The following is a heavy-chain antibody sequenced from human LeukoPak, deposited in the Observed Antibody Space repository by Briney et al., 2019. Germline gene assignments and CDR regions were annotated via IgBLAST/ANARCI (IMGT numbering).Heavy chain of an antibody. Sequence: ASVKVSCKVSGYTLTELSMHWVRQAPGKGLEWMGGFDPEDGETIYAQKFQGRVTLTEDTSTDTAYMELSSLSSVDTAMYYCALNAYCSSNSCWGNYYYYYMDFWGKGTTVTVSS. CDR3: ALNAYCSSNSCWGNYYYYYMDF. V-gene: IGHV1-24*01. J-gene: IGHJ6*03. CDR1: GYTLTELS. CDR2: FDPEDGET. D-gene: IGHD2-2*01.